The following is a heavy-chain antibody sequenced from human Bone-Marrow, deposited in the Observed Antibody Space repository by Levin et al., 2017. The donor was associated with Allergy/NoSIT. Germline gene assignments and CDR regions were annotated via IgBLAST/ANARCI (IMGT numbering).Heavy chain of an antibody. J-gene: IGHJ4*02. D-gene: IGHD3-22*01. CDR1: GFTFSSYA. CDR2: ISGSGGST. Sequence: PGGSLRLSCAASGFTFSSYAMSWVRQAPGKGLEWVSAISGSGGSTYYADSVKGRFTISRDNSRNTLYLQMNSLRAEDTAVYYCAKDTTMIVVRYFDYWGQGTLVTVSS. CDR3: AKDTTMIVVRYFDY. V-gene: IGHV3-23*01.